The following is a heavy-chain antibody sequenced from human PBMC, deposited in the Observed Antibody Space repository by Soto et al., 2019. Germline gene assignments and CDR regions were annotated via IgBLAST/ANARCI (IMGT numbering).Heavy chain of an antibody. Sequence: EMQLLESGGGLVQPGGSLRLSCAASGFTFSSYAMSWVRQAPGKGLEWVSGISGSGGSTYYADSVKGRFTMSRDNSKNTLYMQVNSLRAEDTAVYYCAKDRLPVVVTAVDYWGQGTLVTVSS. CDR3: AKDRLPVVVTAVDY. CDR2: ISGSGGST. CDR1: GFTFSSYA. J-gene: IGHJ4*02. V-gene: IGHV3-23*01. D-gene: IGHD2-21*02.